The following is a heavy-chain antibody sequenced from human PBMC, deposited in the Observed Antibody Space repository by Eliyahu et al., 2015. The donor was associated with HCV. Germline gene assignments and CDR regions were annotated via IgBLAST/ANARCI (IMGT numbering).Heavy chain of an antibody. D-gene: IGHD2-8*01. V-gene: IGHV3-33*01. J-gene: IGHJ5*02. CDR1: GFHFPXYG. CDR2: IWSDGTYK. CDR3: ARSNPLGYCTDANCYPGWFDP. Sequence: QVQLVESGGGVVQPGRSLRLSCAASGFHFPXYGFXWIRQAPGKGLEWVAVIWSDGTYKYYADSVKGRFTVSRDSSQNTVYLQMNSLRAEDTALYHCARSNPLGYCTDANCYPGWFDPWGQGTLVTVSS.